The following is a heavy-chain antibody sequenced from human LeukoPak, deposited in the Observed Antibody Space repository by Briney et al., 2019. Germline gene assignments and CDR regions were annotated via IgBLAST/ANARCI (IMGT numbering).Heavy chain of an antibody. CDR1: GGSISSGDYY. V-gene: IGHV4-30-4*01. Sequence: SQTLSLTCTVSGGSISSGDYYWSWIRQPPGKGLEWIGYIYYSGSTYYNPSLKSRVTISVDTSKNQFSLKLSSVTATDTAVYYCASRVVVTSPLNFDYWGQGTLVTVSS. CDR2: IYYSGST. J-gene: IGHJ4*02. CDR3: ASRVVVTSPLNFDY. D-gene: IGHD2-21*02.